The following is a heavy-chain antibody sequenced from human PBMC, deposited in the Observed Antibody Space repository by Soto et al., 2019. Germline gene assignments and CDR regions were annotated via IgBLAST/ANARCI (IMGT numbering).Heavy chain of an antibody. Sequence: QVQLQQWGAGLLKPSETLSLTCAVYGGSFSGYYWYWVRQPPGKGLEWIGEINHSGNTNYNPSLKCRVTISVDTSKLQISLKLSSVTAADTAVYYCARGNDHCGSGSYPGEVYFDYWGQGTLVTVSA. D-gene: IGHD3-10*01. CDR2: INHSGNT. V-gene: IGHV4-34*01. J-gene: IGHJ4*02. CDR1: GGSFSGYY. CDR3: ARGNDHCGSGSYPGEVYFDY.